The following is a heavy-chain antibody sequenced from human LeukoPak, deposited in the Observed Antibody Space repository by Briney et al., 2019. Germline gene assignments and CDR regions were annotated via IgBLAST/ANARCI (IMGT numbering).Heavy chain of an antibody. CDR2: ISSSSSYT. Sequence: PGGSLRLSCAASGFSFSTYAMSWVRQAPGKGLEWVSYISSSSSYTNYADSVKGRFTISRDNAKNSLYLQMNSLRAEDTAVYYCARDRTVGASYWYFDLWGRGTLVTVSS. V-gene: IGHV3-11*06. CDR1: GFSFSTYA. D-gene: IGHD1-26*01. J-gene: IGHJ2*01. CDR3: ARDRTVGASYWYFDL.